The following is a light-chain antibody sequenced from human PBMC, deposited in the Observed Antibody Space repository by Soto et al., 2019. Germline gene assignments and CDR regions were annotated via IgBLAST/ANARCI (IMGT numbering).Light chain of an antibody. J-gene: IGLJ1*01. V-gene: IGLV1-40*01. CDR1: SSNIGAGYD. CDR2: GNS. Sequence: VLTQPPSVSGAPGQRVTISCTGSSSNIGAGYDVHWYQQLPGTAPKLLIYGNSNRPSGVPNRFSASKSGTSASLAITGLQAEDEADYYCQSSDSSLSGWVFGTGTKVTVL. CDR3: QSSDSSLSGWV.